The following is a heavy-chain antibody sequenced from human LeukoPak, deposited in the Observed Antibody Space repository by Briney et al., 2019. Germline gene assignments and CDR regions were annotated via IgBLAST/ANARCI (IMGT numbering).Heavy chain of an antibody. CDR3: AKDLYGYVSNWFDP. D-gene: IGHD5-12*01. Sequence: GGSLRLSCEASGFTFSSYAMSWVRQAPGKGLEWVSAISGSGGSTYYADSVKGRFTISRDNSKNTLYLQMNSLRAEDTAVYYCAKDLYGYVSNWFDPWGQGTLVTVSS. J-gene: IGHJ5*02. V-gene: IGHV3-23*01. CDR1: GFTFSSYA. CDR2: ISGSGGST.